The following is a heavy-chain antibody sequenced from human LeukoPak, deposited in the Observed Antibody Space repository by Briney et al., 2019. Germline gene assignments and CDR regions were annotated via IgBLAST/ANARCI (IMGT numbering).Heavy chain of an antibody. J-gene: IGHJ5*02. CDR1: GGSISSYY. V-gene: IGHV4-59*01. D-gene: IGHD4-17*01. Sequence: MSSETLSLTCTVSGGSISSYYWSWIRQPPGKGLEWIEYIYYSGSTNYNPSLKSRVTISVDTSKNQFSLKLSSVTAADTAVYYCARGTVTTSRVNWFDPWGQGTLVTVSS. CDR2: IYYSGST. CDR3: ARGTVTTSRVNWFDP.